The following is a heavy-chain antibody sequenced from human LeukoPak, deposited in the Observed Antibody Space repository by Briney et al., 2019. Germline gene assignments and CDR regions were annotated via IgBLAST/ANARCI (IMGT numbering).Heavy chain of an antibody. D-gene: IGHD3-22*01. Sequence: SVKVFCKASGGTFSSYAISWVRQAPGQGLEWMGRIIPIFGTANYAQKFQGRVTITTDESTSTAYMELSSLRSEDTAVYYCARTSLYYDSSGYRGVLDYWGQGTLVTVSS. V-gene: IGHV1-69*05. CDR3: ARTSLYYDSSGYRGVLDY. CDR1: GGTFSSYA. J-gene: IGHJ4*02. CDR2: IIPIFGTA.